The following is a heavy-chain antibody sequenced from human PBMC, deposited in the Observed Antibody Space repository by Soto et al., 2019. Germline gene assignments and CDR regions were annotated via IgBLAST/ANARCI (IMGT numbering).Heavy chain of an antibody. CDR1: GFTFSSYG. J-gene: IGHJ4*02. V-gene: IGHV3-30*03. CDR3: ARNPVTTASFDY. Sequence: QVQLVESGGGVVQPGRSLRLYCAASGFTFSSYGMHWVRQAPGKGLEWVAVISYDGSNKYYADSVKGRFTISRDNSKNTLYLQMNSLRAEDTAVYYCARNPVTTASFDYWGQGTLVTVSS. D-gene: IGHD4-4*01. CDR2: ISYDGSNK.